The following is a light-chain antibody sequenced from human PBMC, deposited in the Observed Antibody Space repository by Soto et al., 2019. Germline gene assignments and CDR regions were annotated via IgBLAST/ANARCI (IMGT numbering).Light chain of an antibody. V-gene: IGKV3-11*01. CDR2: DAS. Sequence: EIVLTQSPATLSLSPGERATLSCRASQSVSSYLAWYQQKPGQAPRLLIYDASNRATGIPARFSGSGSGTYFTLTISSLEPEDFAVYYGQQRSNWPPLYTFGQGTKLEIK. CDR1: QSVSSY. CDR3: QQRSNWPPLYT. J-gene: IGKJ2*01.